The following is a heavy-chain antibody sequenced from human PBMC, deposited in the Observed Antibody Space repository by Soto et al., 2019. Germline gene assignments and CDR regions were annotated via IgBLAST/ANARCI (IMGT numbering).Heavy chain of an antibody. CDR2: IIPIFGTA. V-gene: IGHV1-69*01. D-gene: IGHD2-15*01. Sequence: QVQLVQSGAEVKKPGSSVKVSCKASGGTFSSYAISWVRQAPGQGLEWMGGIIPIFGTANYAQKFQGRVKITAGESTSKAYMELSSLRSEDTAGYYCARGDCSGGSCYSGGWFDPWGQGTLVTVSS. J-gene: IGHJ5*02. CDR1: GGTFSSYA. CDR3: ARGDCSGGSCYSGGWFDP.